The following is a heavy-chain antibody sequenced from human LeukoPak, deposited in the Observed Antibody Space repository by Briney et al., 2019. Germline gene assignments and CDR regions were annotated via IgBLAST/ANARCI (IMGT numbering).Heavy chain of an antibody. Sequence: PSETLSLTCAVHGRSFSGYYWSWIRQPPGKGLEWIGEVNHSGSTNYNPSLKSRVSISVDTSKNQFSLRLNSVTAADTAVYYCARGRRDDFWSGYSLYYFDYWGQGTLVTVSS. D-gene: IGHD3-3*01. J-gene: IGHJ4*02. CDR1: GRSFSGYY. CDR3: ARGRRDDFWSGYSLYYFDY. CDR2: VNHSGST. V-gene: IGHV4-34*01.